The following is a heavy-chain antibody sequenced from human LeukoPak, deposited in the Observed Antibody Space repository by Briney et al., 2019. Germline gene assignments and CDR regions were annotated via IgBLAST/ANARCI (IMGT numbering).Heavy chain of an antibody. Sequence: PGGSLRLSCAASGFTFDDYGMSWVRQVPGKGLEWVAGINWNGGSTSYADSVRGRFTISRDDAKNSLYLQMNSLRAEDTALYHCVRKSHYASSAYNPYYFDYWGQGTLVTVSS. CDR3: VRKSHYASSAYNPYYFDY. CDR1: GFTFDDYG. D-gene: IGHD2-2*01. V-gene: IGHV3-20*01. CDR2: INWNGGST. J-gene: IGHJ4*02.